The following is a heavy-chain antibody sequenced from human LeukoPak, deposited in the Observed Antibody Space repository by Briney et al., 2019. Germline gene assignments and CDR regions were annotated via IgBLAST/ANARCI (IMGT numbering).Heavy chain of an antibody. CDR1: GYTFTGYY. V-gene: IGHV1-2*02. CDR3: QLGYCSSTSCSTDAFDI. Sequence: ASVKVSCKASGYTFTGYYMHWVRQAPGQGLEWMGWISPNSGGTDYAQKFQGRVTMTRDTSISTAYMELSRLRSDDTAVYYCQLGYCSSTSCSTDAFDIWGQGTMVTVSS. D-gene: IGHD2-2*01. J-gene: IGHJ3*02. CDR2: ISPNSGGT.